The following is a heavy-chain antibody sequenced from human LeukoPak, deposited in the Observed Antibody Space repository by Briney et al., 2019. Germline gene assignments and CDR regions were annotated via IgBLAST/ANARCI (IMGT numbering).Heavy chain of an antibody. Sequence: SAKVSCKASGGTFSSYAISWVRQAPGQGLEWMGGIIPIFGTANYAQKFQGRVTITADESTSTAYMELSSLRSEDTAVYYCATESMIVVVTRAPYGMDVWGQGTTVTVSS. V-gene: IGHV1-69*13. D-gene: IGHD3-22*01. CDR2: IIPIFGTA. CDR1: GGTFSSYA. CDR3: ATESMIVVVTRAPYGMDV. J-gene: IGHJ6*02.